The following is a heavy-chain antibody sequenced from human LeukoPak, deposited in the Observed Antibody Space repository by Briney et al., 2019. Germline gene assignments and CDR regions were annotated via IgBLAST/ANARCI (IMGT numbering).Heavy chain of an antibody. Sequence: GESLKISCKISGYRLTNNWIGWVRQVPGKGLEWMGLIYPGDSDTRYSPSFQGQVTISADKSISTAYLQWSSLKASDTAMYYCARHLSYYYYMDVWGKGTTVTVSS. CDR2: IYPGDSDT. CDR3: ARHLSYYYYMDV. V-gene: IGHV5-51*01. CDR1: GYRLTNNW. J-gene: IGHJ6*03.